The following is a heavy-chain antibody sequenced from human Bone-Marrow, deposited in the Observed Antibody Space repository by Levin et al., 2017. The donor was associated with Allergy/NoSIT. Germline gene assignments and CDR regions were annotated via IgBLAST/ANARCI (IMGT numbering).Heavy chain of an antibody. Sequence: GGSLRLSCAASGFTFSDYYMSWIRQAPGKGLEWVSYISSSGSTIYYADSVKGRFTISRDNAKNSLYLQMNSLRAEDTAVYYCARAYPDDSSGYSFPVPDDAFDIWGQGTMVTVSS. J-gene: IGHJ3*02. CDR3: ARAYPDDSSGYSFPVPDDAFDI. CDR2: ISSSGSTI. CDR1: GFTFSDYY. D-gene: IGHD3-22*01. V-gene: IGHV3-11*01.